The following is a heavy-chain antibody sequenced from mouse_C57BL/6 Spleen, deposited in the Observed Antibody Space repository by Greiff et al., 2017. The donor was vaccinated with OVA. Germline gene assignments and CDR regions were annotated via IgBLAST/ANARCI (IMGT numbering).Heavy chain of an antibody. CDR3: ARGLITFYAMDY. J-gene: IGHJ4*01. CDR1: GYSITSGYY. V-gene: IGHV3-6*01. Sequence: EVKLQESGPGLVKPSQSLSLTCSVTGYSITSGYYWNWIRQFPGNKLEWMGYISYDGSNNYNPSLKNRISITRDTSKNQFFLKLNSVTTEDTATYYCARGLITFYAMDYWGQGTSVTVSS. D-gene: IGHD1-1*01. CDR2: ISYDGSN.